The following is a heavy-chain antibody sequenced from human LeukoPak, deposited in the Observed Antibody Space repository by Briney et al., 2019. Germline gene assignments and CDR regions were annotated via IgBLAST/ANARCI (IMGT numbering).Heavy chain of an antibody. CDR3: ARDYGDFFDY. V-gene: IGHV4-59*01. J-gene: IGHJ4*02. CDR2: IYYSGST. Sequence: SETLSLTCTVSGGSISSYYWSWIRQPPGKGLKWIGYIYYSGSTNYNPSLKSRVTISVDTSKNQFSLKLSSVTAADTAVYYCARDYGDFFDYWGQGTLVTVSS. CDR1: GGSISSYY. D-gene: IGHD4-17*01.